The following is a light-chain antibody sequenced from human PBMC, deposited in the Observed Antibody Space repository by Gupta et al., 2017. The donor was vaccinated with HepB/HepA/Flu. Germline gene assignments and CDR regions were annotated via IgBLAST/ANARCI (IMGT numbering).Light chain of an antibody. Sequence: QSVMTQPPSASGTPGQRVTISCSGSNSNIGSNTVNWYQQLPGTAPKLLIYSNNLRPSGVPDRFSGSKSGTSASLAISGLQSEDEAHYFCATWDDSLNGWVFGGGTTVTVL. CDR3: ATWDDSLNGWV. CDR2: SNN. CDR1: NSNIGSNT. V-gene: IGLV1-44*01. J-gene: IGLJ3*02.